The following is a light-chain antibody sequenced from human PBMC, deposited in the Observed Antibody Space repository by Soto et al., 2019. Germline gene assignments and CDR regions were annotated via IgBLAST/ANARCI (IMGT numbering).Light chain of an antibody. CDR3: QHYNNWPPYT. CDR2: GAS. V-gene: IGKV3-15*01. J-gene: IGKJ2*01. Sequence: EIVMTQSPAALSVSPGERATLSCMASKSVSTNLAWYQQKPGQSPRLLIYGASTRATGIPARFSGSGSGTEFTLTISSLQSEDFAVYYCQHYNNWPPYTFGQGTKLEFK. CDR1: KSVSTN.